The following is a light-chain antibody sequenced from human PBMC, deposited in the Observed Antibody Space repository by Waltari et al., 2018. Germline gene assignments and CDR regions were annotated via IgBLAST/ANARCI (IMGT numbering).Light chain of an antibody. CDR1: QDIKID. CDR3: LQSYNLPPT. CDR2: AAS. Sequence: DIQMTQSPSSLSASVGDRVTITCRASQDIKIDFLWYQQRPGRAPSLLIHAASRLYNGVPSRFSGGGSGTDFSLTINGLEPEDSAIYYCLQSYNLPPTFGQGAKLEI. V-gene: IGKV1-39*01. J-gene: IGKJ2*01.